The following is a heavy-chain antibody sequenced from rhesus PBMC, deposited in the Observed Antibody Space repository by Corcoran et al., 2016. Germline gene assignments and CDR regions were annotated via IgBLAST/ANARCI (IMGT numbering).Heavy chain of an antibody. CDR1: GYSISSGYD. CDR3: TLVDTATATFFDY. V-gene: IGHV4-76*01. CDR2: IYGSSGST. J-gene: IGHJ4*01. Sequence: QVQLQESGPGVVKPSETLSLTCAVSGYSISSGYDWSWIRQPPGKGLEWIGYIYGSSGSTNSNPSLKNRVTISKDTSKNQFSLKLSSVTAADTAVYYCTLVDTATATFFDYWGQGVLVTVSS. D-gene: IGHD5-12*01.